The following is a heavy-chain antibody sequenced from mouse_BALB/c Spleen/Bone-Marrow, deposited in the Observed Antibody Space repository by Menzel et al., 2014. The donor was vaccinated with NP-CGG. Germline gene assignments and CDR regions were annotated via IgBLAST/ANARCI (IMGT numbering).Heavy chain of an antibody. V-gene: IGHV5-17*02. J-gene: IGHJ3*01. CDR1: GFTFSSFG. CDR2: ISSGSSTI. Sequence: DVMLVESGGGLVQPGGSRKLSCAASGFTFSSFGMHWVRQAPEKGLEWVAYISSGSSTIYYADTVKGRFTISRDNPKSTLFLQMTSLRSEDTAMYYCARSPWFAYWGQGTLVTVSA. CDR3: ARSPWFAY.